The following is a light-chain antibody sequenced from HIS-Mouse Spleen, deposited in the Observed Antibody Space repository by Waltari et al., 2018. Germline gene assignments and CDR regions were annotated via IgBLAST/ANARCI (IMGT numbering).Light chain of an antibody. CDR2: DVS. CDR1: SSDVGGYNY. CDR3: CSYAGSYTFEVV. J-gene: IGLJ2*01. V-gene: IGLV2-11*01. Sequence: QSALTQPRPVSGSPGQSVTTSCTGTSSDVGGYNYVSWYQQHPGKAPKLMIDDVSKRPSGVPDRFSGSKSGNTASLTISGLQAEDEADYYCCSYAGSYTFEVVFGGGTKLTVL.